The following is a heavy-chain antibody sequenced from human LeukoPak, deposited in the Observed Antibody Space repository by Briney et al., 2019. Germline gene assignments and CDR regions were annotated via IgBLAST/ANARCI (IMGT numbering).Heavy chain of an antibody. J-gene: IGHJ6*02. Sequence: ASVKVSCKESGYTFTSDYMHWVRQAPGQGLEWMGIINPSGGSTSYAQKFQGRVTMTRDTSTSTVYMELSSLRSEDTAVYYCAREYSGSYYYYYGMDVWGQGTTVTVSS. CDR1: GYTFTSDY. D-gene: IGHD1-26*01. V-gene: IGHV1-46*01. CDR3: AREYSGSYYYYYGMDV. CDR2: INPSGGST.